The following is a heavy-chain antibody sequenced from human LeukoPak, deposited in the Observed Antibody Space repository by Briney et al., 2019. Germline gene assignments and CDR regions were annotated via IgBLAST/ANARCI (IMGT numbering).Heavy chain of an antibody. CDR2: INPSAGST. D-gene: IGHD5-18*01. V-gene: IGHV1-46*04. CDR1: RYTFTRYY. J-gene: IGHJ4*02. CDR3: ARAPDNYGIDDY. Sequence: ASVKVSFKASRYTFTRYYMHWVRQAPGQGLEWLEIINPSAGSTIYAPKLQGRVTLTRETSTSTVYMDLSSLGYEGTAIYYCARAPDNYGIDDYWGQGTLITVSS.